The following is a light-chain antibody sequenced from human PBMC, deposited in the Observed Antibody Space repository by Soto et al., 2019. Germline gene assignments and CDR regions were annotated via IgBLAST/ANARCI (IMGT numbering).Light chain of an antibody. J-gene: IGKJ4*01. CDR2: AAS. V-gene: IGKV3-15*01. CDR1: QSIRTN. CDR3: QQYTDWPLT. Sequence: EVVMTQSPATLSVSPGERATLSCRASQSIRTNLAWYQQKPGQAPRLLIYAASTRATGIPARFSGSGSGTEFTLTINSLQSEDFAVYYCQQYTDWPLTFGGGTKVDI.